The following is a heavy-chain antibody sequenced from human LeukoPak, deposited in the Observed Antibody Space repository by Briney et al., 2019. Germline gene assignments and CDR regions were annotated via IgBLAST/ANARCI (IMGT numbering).Heavy chain of an antibody. D-gene: IGHD4-23*01. CDR1: GYTLSELS. V-gene: IGHV1-24*01. J-gene: IGHJ5*01. Sequence: ASVKVSCKVSGYTLSELSMHWVRQAPGKGLEWMGGFDREDGETFYAQNFQGRVTLTRNTSIGTAYMELSSLTSEDTAVYYCAKSPHPTVVTATLPVNFFDSWGQGTLVTVSS. CDR3: AKSPHPTVVTATLPVNFFDS. CDR2: FDREDGET.